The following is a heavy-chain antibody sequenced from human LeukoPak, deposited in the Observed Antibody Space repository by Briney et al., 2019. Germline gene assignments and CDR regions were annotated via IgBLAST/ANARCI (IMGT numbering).Heavy chain of an antibody. V-gene: IGHV3-30*18. CDR1: GLIFSDYG. CDR3: AKDKYDYDSPYFDS. CDR2: IADDGTQR. Sequence: GGSLRLSCAASGLIFSDYGMHWVRQAPGKGPEWVAVIADDGTQRYVDSVKGRFTISRDNSENKVYLQMNRLRVEDTAVYYCAKDKYDYDSPYFDSWGQGTLVTVS. D-gene: IGHD3-22*01. J-gene: IGHJ4*02.